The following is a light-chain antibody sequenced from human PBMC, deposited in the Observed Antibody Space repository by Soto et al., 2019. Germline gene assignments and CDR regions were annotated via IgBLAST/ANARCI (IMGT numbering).Light chain of an antibody. CDR1: QSISSW. Sequence: DIQMTQSPSTLSASVGDRVTITCRASQSISSWLAWYQQKPGKAPKLLIYHASSLESGVPSRFSGSGSGTEFTLTISSLQPDDFATYYCQQYNSYSRWTFGQGTKVEIK. V-gene: IGKV1-5*01. CDR2: HAS. J-gene: IGKJ1*01. CDR3: QQYNSYSRWT.